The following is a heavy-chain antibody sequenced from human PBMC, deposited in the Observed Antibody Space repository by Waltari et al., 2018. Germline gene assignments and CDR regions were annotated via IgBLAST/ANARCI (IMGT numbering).Heavy chain of an antibody. CDR3: ARDAQYGDYGYFDY. V-gene: IGHV1-69*08. Sequence: QVQLVPSGAEVKKPGSSVKVSCKASGGTFSSYTISWVRKAPGQGLEWMGRIIPILGIANYAQKFQGRVTITADKSTSTAYMELSSLRSEDTAVYYCARDAQYGDYGYFDYWGQGTLVTVSS. J-gene: IGHJ4*02. CDR2: IIPILGIA. CDR1: GGTFSSYT. D-gene: IGHD4-17*01.